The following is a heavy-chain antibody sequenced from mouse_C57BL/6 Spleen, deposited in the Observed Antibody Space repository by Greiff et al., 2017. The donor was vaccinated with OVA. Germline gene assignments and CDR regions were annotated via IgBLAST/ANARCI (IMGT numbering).Heavy chain of an antibody. CDR1: GYSITSGYY. V-gene: IGHV3-6*01. Sequence: DVQLQESGPGLVKPSQSLSLTCSVTGYSITSGYYWNWIRQFPGNKLEWMGYISYDGSNNYNPSLKNRISITRDTSKNQFFLKLNSVTTEDTATYYCAREGNYGYAMDYWGQGTSVTVSS. J-gene: IGHJ4*01. D-gene: IGHD2-1*01. CDR3: AREGNYGYAMDY. CDR2: ISYDGSN.